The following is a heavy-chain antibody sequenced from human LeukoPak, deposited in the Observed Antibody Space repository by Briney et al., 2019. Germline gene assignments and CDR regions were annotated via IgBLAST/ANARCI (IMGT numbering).Heavy chain of an antibody. CDR1: GGAFSGYY. D-gene: IGHD4-23*01. J-gene: IGHJ4*02. V-gene: IGHV4-34*01. CDR3: ASYYGGNFYFDY. CDR2: INHSGST. Sequence: SETLSLTCAVYGGAFSGYYWSWIRQPPGKGLEWIGEINHSGSTNYNPSLKSRVTISVDTSKNQFSLKLSSVTAADTAVYYCASYYGGNFYFDYWGQGTLVTVSS.